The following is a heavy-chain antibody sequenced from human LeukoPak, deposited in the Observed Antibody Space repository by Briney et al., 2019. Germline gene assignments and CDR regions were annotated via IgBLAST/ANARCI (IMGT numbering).Heavy chain of an antibody. CDR1: GGTFSNYG. Sequence: ASVKVSCKASGGTFSNYGFTWVRQAPGQGLECMGAIVPAFGTTNYAEKFQDRVTITADTPTSTVYMQLSSLRSEDTAVYYCARVGGPMVGGVFDSWGQGTLLTVSS. V-gene: IGHV1-69*06. CDR2: IVPAFGTT. J-gene: IGHJ4*02. CDR3: ARVGGPMVGGVFDS. D-gene: IGHD3-10*01.